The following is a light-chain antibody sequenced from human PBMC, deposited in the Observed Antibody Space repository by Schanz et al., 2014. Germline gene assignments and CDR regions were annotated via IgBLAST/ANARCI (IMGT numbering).Light chain of an antibody. CDR2: DAS. V-gene: IGKV3-11*01. J-gene: IGKJ4*01. CDR1: QSVSSTY. CDR3: QHRSNWPLT. Sequence: EIVLTQSPGTLSLSPGERATLSCRASQSVSSTYLAWYQQKPGQAPRLLIYDASNRATGIPARFSGSGSGTDFTLAISSLEPEDSAVYYCQHRSNWPLTFGGGTKVEIK.